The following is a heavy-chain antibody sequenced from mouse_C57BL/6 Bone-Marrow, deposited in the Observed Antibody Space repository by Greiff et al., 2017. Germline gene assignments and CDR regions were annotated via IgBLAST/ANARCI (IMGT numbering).Heavy chain of an antibody. CDR1: GFTFSDYG. V-gene: IGHV5-17*01. CDR2: ISSGSSTI. D-gene: IGHD4-1*01. CDR3: ARLTGTSRYFDY. Sequence: DVKLVESGGGLVKPGGSLKLSCAASGFTFSDYGMHWVRQAPEKGLEWVAYISSGSSTIYYADTVKGRFTISRDNAKNTLFLQMTSLRSEDTAMYYCARLTGTSRYFDYWGQGTTLTVSS. J-gene: IGHJ2*01.